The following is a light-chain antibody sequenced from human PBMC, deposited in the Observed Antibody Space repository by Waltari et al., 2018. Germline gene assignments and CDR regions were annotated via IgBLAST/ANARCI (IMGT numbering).Light chain of an antibody. CDR1: QYLTTC. CDR3: QQCHSLPYT. J-gene: IGKJ2*01. Sequence: DIQLTQSPSSLSASVGASVTIPCQASQYLTTCLSWFQQKPGKAPQLLIYDVSNLEAGVVARCSGSGSGTQFSLTIRSLQPEDTATYYCQQCHSLPYTFGQGTKLQIK. CDR2: DVS. V-gene: IGKV1-33*01.